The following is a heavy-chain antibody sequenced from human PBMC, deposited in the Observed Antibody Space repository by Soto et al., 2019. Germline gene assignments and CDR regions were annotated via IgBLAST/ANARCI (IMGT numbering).Heavy chain of an antibody. CDR3: AGGIAAADHYYYYYGMDV. V-gene: IGHV5-10-1*01. CDR2: IDPSDSYT. Sequence: PGESLKISCKGSGYSFTSYWISWVRQMPGKGLEWMGRIDPSDSYTNYSPSFQGHVTISADKSISTAYLQWGSLKASDTAMYYCAGGIAAADHYYYYYGMDVWGQGTLVTVSS. D-gene: IGHD6-13*01. CDR1: GYSFTSYW. J-gene: IGHJ6*02.